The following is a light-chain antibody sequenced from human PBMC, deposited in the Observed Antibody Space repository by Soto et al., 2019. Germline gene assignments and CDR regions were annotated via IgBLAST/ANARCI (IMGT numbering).Light chain of an antibody. CDR1: GSSIGTNT. CDR2: DND. J-gene: IGLJ2*01. V-gene: IGLV1-44*01. Sequence: QSVLTQAPSASGTPGQRVTISCSGSGSSIGTNTVNWYRQLPGTAPKLLIYDNDQRPSGVPDRFSGSKSGTSASLAISGRQSEDEADYYCAAWDGSLNNVLFGGGTKLTVL. CDR3: AAWDGSLNNVL.